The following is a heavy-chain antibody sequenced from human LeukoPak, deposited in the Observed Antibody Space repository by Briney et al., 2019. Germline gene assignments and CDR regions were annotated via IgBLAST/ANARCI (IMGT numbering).Heavy chain of an antibody. V-gene: IGHV3-13*04. CDR2: IGTAGDS. CDR1: GFTLSSYD. D-gene: IGHD6-13*01. Sequence: PGGSLRLSCAASGFTLSSYDMHWVRQPTGKGLGWVSAIGTAGDSYYPGSVKGRFTISRDNAKNSLCLQMNSLRAGDTAVYYCARAPTAVPGAVDFWGQGTLVTVSS. J-gene: IGHJ4*02. CDR3: ARAPTAVPGAVDF.